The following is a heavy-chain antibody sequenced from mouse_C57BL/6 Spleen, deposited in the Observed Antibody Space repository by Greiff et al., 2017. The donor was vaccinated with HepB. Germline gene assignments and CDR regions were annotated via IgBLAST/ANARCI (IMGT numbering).Heavy chain of an antibody. D-gene: IGHD1-1*01. J-gene: IGHJ3*01. CDR1: GYTFTDYN. CDR3: ARERYYYGSPGFAY. Sequence: EVQLQQSGPELVKPGASVKMSCKASGYTFTDYNMHWVKQSHGKSLEWIGYINPNNGGTSYNQKFKGKATLTVNKSSSTAYMELRSLTSEDSAVYYCARERYYYGSPGFAYWGQGTLVTVSA. V-gene: IGHV1-22*01. CDR2: INPNNGGT.